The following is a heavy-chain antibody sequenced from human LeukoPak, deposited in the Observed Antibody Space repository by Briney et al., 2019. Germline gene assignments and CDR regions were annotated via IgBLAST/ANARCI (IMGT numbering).Heavy chain of an antibody. CDR2: ISGSGGST. V-gene: IGHV3-23*01. Sequence: GGSLRLSCEASGLTFSSNFMSWVRKAPGEGLEWVSAISGSGGSTYYADSVKGRFTISRDNSKNTLYLQMNSLRAEDTAVCYCAKEDTVNWFDPWGQGTLVTVSS. CDR3: AKEDTVNWFDP. CDR1: GLTFSSNF. D-gene: IGHD5-18*01. J-gene: IGHJ5*02.